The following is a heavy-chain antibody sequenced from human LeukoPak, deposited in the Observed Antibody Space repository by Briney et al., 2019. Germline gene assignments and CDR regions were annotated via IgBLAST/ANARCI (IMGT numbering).Heavy chain of an antibody. CDR3: AKDRRYDSSGYSPYYFDY. D-gene: IGHD3-22*01. V-gene: IGHV3-23*01. J-gene: IGHJ4*02. CDR1: GFTFSSYA. Sequence: PGGSLRLSCEASGFTFSSYAMSWVRQAPGKGLEWVSGISGSGGSTYYADSVKGRFTISRDNSKNTLYLQMNSLRAEDTAVYYCAKDRRYDSSGYSPYYFDYWGQGTLVTVSS. CDR2: ISGSGGST.